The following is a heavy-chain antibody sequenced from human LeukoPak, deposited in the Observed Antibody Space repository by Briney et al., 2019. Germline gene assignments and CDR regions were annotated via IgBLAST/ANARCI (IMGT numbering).Heavy chain of an antibody. D-gene: IGHD4-17*01. CDR1: GGSISSYY. CDR3: ALRHADYGYFQH. V-gene: IGHV4-59*01. Sequence: SETLSLTCTVSGGSISSYYWSWIRQPPGKGLEWIGYIYYSGSTNYNPSLKSRVTISVDTSKNQFSLKLSSVTAADTAVYYCALRHADYGYFQHWGQGTLVTVSS. J-gene: IGHJ1*01. CDR2: IYYSGST.